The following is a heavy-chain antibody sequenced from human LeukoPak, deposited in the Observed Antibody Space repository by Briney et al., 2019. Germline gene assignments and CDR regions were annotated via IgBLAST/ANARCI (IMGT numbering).Heavy chain of an antibody. CDR1: GFTFSSYA. CDR3: AKDPNSSGYYTAFDY. D-gene: IGHD3-22*01. J-gene: IGHJ4*02. V-gene: IGHV3-23*01. CDR2: MSGSGGTS. Sequence: GGSLRLSCAASGFTFSSYAMSWVRQAPGKGLEWVSAMSGSGGTSDYADSVKGRFTISRGNSKNTLYLQMNSLRAEDTAVYYCAKDPNSSGYYTAFDYWGQGTLVTVSS.